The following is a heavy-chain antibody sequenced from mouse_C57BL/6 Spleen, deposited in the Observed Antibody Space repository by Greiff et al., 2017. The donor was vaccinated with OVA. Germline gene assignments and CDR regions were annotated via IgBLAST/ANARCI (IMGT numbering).Heavy chain of an antibody. V-gene: IGHV2-6*03. Sequence: VQLQESGPGLVAPSQSLSITCTVSGFSLTSYGVHWVRQPPGKGLEWLVVIWSDGSTTYNSALKSRLSISKDNSKSQVFLKMNSLRTDDTAMYYCARGDGNFAWFAYWGQGTLVTVSA. CDR1: GFSLTSYG. CDR3: ARGDGNFAWFAY. D-gene: IGHD2-1*01. CDR2: IWSDGST. J-gene: IGHJ3*01.